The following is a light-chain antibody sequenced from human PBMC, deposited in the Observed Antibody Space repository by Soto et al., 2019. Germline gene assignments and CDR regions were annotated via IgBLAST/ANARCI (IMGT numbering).Light chain of an antibody. CDR2: EVS. CDR1: SSDVGSYNL. Sequence: QSVLTQPASVSGSPGQSITISCTGTSSDVGSYNLVSWYQQHPGKAPKLMIYEVSKRPSGVSNRFSGSKSGNTASLTISGLQAVDVADNYSCSNAGSSTYVFLTGSEVTVL. CDR3: CSNAGSSTYV. J-gene: IGLJ1*01. V-gene: IGLV2-23*02.